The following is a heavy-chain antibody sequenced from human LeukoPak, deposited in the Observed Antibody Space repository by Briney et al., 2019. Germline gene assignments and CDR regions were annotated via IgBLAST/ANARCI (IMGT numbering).Heavy chain of an antibody. CDR3: ARHIGGGIEDMDV. Sequence: SETLSLTCTVSGGSIGTYYWSWVRQSPGTGLEWIGYIYVTGTRYNPYLQSRVTISVDRSRNQFFLKMTSVTAADTAVYYCARHIGGGIEDMDVWGRGTKVTVSS. V-gene: IGHV4-59*08. CDR2: IYVTGT. D-gene: IGHD3-16*02. J-gene: IGHJ6*03. CDR1: GGSIGTYY.